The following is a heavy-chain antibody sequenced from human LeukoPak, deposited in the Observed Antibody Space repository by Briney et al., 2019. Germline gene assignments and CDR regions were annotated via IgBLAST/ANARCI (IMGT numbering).Heavy chain of an antibody. CDR3: ARRGGNSYYFDY. J-gene: IGHJ4*02. D-gene: IGHD2-15*01. Sequence: PGGSLTLPCAPSAFTFSSYGMHWVRQAPGKGLEWVAFNRYDGSNKYYADSVKGRFTISRDNSKNTLYLQMNSLRAEDTAVYYCARRGGNSYYFDYWGQGTLVTVSS. CDR1: AFTFSSYG. V-gene: IGHV3-30*02. CDR2: NRYDGSNK.